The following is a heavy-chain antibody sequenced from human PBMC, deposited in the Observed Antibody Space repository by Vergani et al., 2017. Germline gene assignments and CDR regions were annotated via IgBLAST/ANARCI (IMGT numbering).Heavy chain of an antibody. CDR1: GYTFTYRY. V-gene: IGHV1-45*02. D-gene: IGHD2-2*01. Sequence: QVQLVESGGGVVQPGGSLRLSCAASGYTFTYRYLHWVRQAPGQALEWMGWITPFNGNTNYAQKFQDRVTITRDRSMSTAYMELSSLRSEDTAMYYCALAESSTSCINSVCITPETGSWFDPWGQGTLVTVSS. CDR3: ALAESSTSCINSVCITPETGSWFDP. CDR2: ITPFNGNT. J-gene: IGHJ5*02.